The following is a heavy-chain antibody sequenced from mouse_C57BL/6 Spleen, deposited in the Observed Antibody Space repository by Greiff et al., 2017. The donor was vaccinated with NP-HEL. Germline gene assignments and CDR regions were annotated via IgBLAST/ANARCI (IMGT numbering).Heavy chain of an antibody. CDR3: ALYYGSSDWDFDV. CDR1: GYTFTSYW. CDR2: IDPSDSYT. V-gene: IGHV1-50*01. D-gene: IGHD1-1*01. Sequence: QVQLQQPGAELVKPGASVKLSCKASGYTFTSYWMQWVKQRPGQGLEWIGEIDPSDSYTNYNQKFKGKATLTVDTSSSTAYMQLSSLTSEDSAVYYCALYYGSSDWDFDVWGTGTTVTVSS. J-gene: IGHJ1*03.